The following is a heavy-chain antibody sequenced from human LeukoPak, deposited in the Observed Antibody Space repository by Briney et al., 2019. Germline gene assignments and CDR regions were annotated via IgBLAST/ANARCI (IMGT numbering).Heavy chain of an antibody. CDR1: GFTFSSYW. CDR3: AREYYDSSGSPYFDY. J-gene: IGHJ4*02. D-gene: IGHD3-22*01. CDR2: INSDGSST. V-gene: IGHV3-74*01. Sequence: GGSLRLSCAASGFTFSSYWMHWVRQAPGKGLVWVSRINSDGSSTTYGDSVKGRFSISRDNAKNTLYMYIHSLRAEDTAVYYCAREYYDSSGSPYFDYWGQGTLVTVSS.